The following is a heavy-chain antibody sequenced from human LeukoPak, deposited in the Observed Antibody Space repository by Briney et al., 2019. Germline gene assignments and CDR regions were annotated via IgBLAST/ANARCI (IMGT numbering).Heavy chain of an antibody. CDR2: ISSGSGTTI. Sequence: GGSLRLSCAASGLRFADNYMSWIRQAPGKGLEWLSYISSGSGTTIYYGDSVRGRFTISRDDAENLLYLQMSNLRAEDTAVYYCARDYTYCSGSRCYDRFDYWGQGVRVTVSS. CDR3: ARDYTYCSGSRCYDRFDY. D-gene: IGHD2-15*01. V-gene: IGHV3-11*04. CDR1: GLRFADNY. J-gene: IGHJ4*02.